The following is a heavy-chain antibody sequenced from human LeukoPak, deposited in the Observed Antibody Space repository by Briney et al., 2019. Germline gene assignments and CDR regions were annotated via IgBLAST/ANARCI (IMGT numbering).Heavy chain of an antibody. J-gene: IGHJ5*02. D-gene: IGHD6-6*01. Sequence: PGGSLRLSCAASGFTFSSYSMNWVRQAPGKGLEWVANIKQDGSEKYYVDSVKGRFTISRDNAKNSLYLQMNSLRAEDTAVYYCARDKGQYSSSPEWFDPWGQGTLVTVSS. CDR1: GFTFSSYS. V-gene: IGHV3-7*01. CDR2: IKQDGSEK. CDR3: ARDKGQYSSSPEWFDP.